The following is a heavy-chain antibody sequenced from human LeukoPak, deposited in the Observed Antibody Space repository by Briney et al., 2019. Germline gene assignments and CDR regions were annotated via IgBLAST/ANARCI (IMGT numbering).Heavy chain of an antibody. CDR1: GGSISSSSYY. V-gene: IGHV4-39*07. CDR3: ARQYSSSSETDY. Sequence: SETLSLTCTVSGGSISSSSYYWGWIRQPPGKGLEWIGSIYYSGSTYYNPSLKSRVTISVDTSKNQFSLKLSSVTAADTAVYYCARQYSSSSETDYWGQGTLVTVSS. J-gene: IGHJ4*02. CDR2: IYYSGST. D-gene: IGHD6-6*01.